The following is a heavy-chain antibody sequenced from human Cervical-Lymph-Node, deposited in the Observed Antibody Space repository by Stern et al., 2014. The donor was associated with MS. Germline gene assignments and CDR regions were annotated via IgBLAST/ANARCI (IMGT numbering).Heavy chain of an antibody. CDR2: FDPEDGET. CDR1: GYTLTEFS. CDR3: ATDGDDFRSGYSAPTKVYGLDV. Sequence: QVQLVQSGAEVKKPGASVKVSCKVSGYTLTEFSMHWVRQAPGKGLEWMGGFDPEDGETIYAQKFQGRVTMTEDTSTDTAYMELSRLRSEDAAVYYVATDGDDFRSGYSAPTKVYGLDVWGQGTTVTVTS. V-gene: IGHV1-24*01. J-gene: IGHJ6*02. D-gene: IGHD3-3*01.